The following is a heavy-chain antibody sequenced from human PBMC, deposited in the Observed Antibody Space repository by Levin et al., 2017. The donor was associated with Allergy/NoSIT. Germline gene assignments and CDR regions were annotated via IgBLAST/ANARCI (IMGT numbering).Heavy chain of an antibody. CDR2: LNQDGSAK. D-gene: IGHD2-2*01. Sequence: LSLTCVASGFNFSAYWMSWVRQVPGKGLEGVANLNQDGSAKYSVDSVKGRFTISRDNAKNSLYLQMNSLRAEDTAVYYCARDFRSASAYYWDYWGQGTLVTVSS. J-gene: IGHJ4*02. CDR1: GFNFSAYW. V-gene: IGHV3-7*01. CDR3: ARDFRSASAYYWDY.